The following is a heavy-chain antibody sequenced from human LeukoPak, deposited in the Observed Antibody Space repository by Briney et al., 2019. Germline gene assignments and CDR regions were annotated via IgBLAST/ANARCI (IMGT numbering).Heavy chain of an antibody. V-gene: IGHV4-4*02. J-gene: IGHJ4*02. Sequence: SSETLSLTCAVSGGSISSSNWWSWVRQPPGKGLEWIGEIYHSGSTNYKPSLKSRVTISVDKSKNQFSLKLSSVTAADTAVYYCARAGLLRYSSGWYLYYWGQGTLVTVSS. CDR2: IYHSGST. CDR1: GGSISSSNW. D-gene: IGHD6-19*01. CDR3: ARAGLLRYSSGWYLYY.